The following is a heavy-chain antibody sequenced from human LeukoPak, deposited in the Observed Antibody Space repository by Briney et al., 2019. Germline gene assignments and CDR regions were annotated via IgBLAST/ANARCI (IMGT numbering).Heavy chain of an antibody. Sequence: GGSLRLSCAASGFTFSNYAMHWVRQAPGKGLEWVAVISYDGSNKYCADSVKGRFTISRDNSKNTLYLQMNSLRTEDTAVYYCARGDSSWDYFDYWGQGTLVTVSS. J-gene: IGHJ4*02. CDR1: GFTFSNYA. V-gene: IGHV3-30-3*01. CDR3: ARGDSSWDYFDY. D-gene: IGHD6-13*01. CDR2: ISYDGSNK.